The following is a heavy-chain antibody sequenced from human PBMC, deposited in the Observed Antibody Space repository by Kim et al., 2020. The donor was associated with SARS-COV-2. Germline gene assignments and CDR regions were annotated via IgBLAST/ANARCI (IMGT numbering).Heavy chain of an antibody. D-gene: IGHD6-19*01. V-gene: IGHV1-46*01. CDR2: INPSGGST. CDR1: GYTFTSYY. J-gene: IGHJ2*01. CDR3: ARDRGKGLASVSWYFDL. Sequence: ASVKVSCKASGYTFTSYYMHWVRQAPGQGLEWMGIINPSGGSTSYAQKFQGRVTMTRDTSTSTVYMELSSLRSEDTAVYYCARDRGKGLASVSWYFDLWGRGTLVTVSS.